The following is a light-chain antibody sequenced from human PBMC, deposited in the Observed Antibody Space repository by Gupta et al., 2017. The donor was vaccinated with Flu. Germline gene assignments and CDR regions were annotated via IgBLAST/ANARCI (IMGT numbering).Light chain of an antibody. V-gene: IGKV3-20*01. Sequence: LSLSPGEGATLSCRASQTVAGSFLAWYQQQPGQAPRLLIYGASTRAPGIPDRFSGSGSGTDFTLTITRLEPEDFAVYYCQLYGSSPAYTFGQGTKLEI. J-gene: IGKJ2*01. CDR1: QTVAGSF. CDR3: QLYGSSPAYT. CDR2: GAS.